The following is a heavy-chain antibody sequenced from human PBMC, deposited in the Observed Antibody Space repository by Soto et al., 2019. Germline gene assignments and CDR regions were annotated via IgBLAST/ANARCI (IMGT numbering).Heavy chain of an antibody. J-gene: IGHJ4*02. V-gene: IGHV4-59*08. CDR2: IYYSGST. CDR1: GGSISSYY. D-gene: IGHD4-17*01. CDR3: ASHHGDYFDY. Sequence: QVQLQESGPGLVKPSETLSLTCTVSGGSISSYYWSWIRQPPGKGLEWIGYIYYSGSTNYNPSLQSRVTISVDTSKNQFSLKLSSVTAADTAVYYCASHHGDYFDYWGQGTLVTVSS.